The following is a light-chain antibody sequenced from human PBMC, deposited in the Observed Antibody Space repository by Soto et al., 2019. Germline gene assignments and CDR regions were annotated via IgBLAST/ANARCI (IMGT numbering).Light chain of an antibody. CDR1: QSVSSNY. CDR3: QLYGSSPPRYT. J-gene: IGKJ2*01. Sequence: EIVLTQSPGTLYLSPGERATLSCRASQSVSSNYLAWYQQKRGQAPRLLIYAASARATSIPDRFSGSGSGTDFTLTISRLEPEDFAVYFCQLYGSSPPRYTFGQGTKLEIK. CDR2: AAS. V-gene: IGKV3-20*01.